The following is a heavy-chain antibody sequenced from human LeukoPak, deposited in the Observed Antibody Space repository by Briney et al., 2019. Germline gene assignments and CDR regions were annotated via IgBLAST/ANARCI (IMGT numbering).Heavy chain of an antibody. CDR2: IRYDGSNK. V-gene: IGHV3-30*02. CDR1: GFTFSSYG. J-gene: IGHJ4*02. Sequence: PGGSLRLSCAASGFTFSSYGMHWVRQAPGKGLEWVAFIRYDGSNKYYADSVKSRFTISRDNSKNTLYLQMNSLRAEDTAVYYCAKGVLGYSSSWVDYWGQGTLVTVSS. D-gene: IGHD6-13*01. CDR3: AKGVLGYSSSWVDY.